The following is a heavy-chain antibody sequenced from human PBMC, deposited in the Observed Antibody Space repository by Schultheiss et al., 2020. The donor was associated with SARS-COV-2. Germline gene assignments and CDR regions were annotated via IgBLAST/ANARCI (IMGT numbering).Heavy chain of an antibody. V-gene: IGHV4-34*01. D-gene: IGHD3-9*01. CDR2: INHSGST. CDR3: ARGSKESYDILTGYYFPPYAFDI. CDR1: DGSLSGYY. J-gene: IGHJ3*02. Sequence: SETLSLTCAVYDGSLSGYYWSWIRQPPGKGLEWIGEINHSGSTNYNPSLKSRVTILVDTSKNQFSLKLSSVTAADTAVYYCARGSKESYDILTGYYFPPYAFDIWGQGTMVTVSS.